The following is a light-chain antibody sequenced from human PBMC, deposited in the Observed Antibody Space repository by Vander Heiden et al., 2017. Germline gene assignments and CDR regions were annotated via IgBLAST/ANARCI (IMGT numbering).Light chain of an antibody. CDR2: DAS. Sequence: EIVLTQSPGTLSLSPGGRATLSCRASQSVYRNYLAWYQRKPGQAPRLLIYDASSRATAIPDRFTGSGSGTDFTLTISRLEPEDFAFYYCQRYGSSQFTFGPGTKVEIK. CDR1: QSVYRNY. V-gene: IGKV3-20*01. CDR3: QRYGSSQFT. J-gene: IGKJ3*01.